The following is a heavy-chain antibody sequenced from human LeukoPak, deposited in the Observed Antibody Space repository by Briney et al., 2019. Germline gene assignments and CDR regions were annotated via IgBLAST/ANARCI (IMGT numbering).Heavy chain of an antibody. Sequence: TSETLSLTCTVSGGSITGYYWSWIRQPPGKRLEWIGNIHYSGSSIYNPSLRSRVTMSIDTSKKQFFLKLRSVTAADTAVYYCVLAPNSNWFDFWGQGTLVTVSS. J-gene: IGHJ4*02. CDR2: IHYSGSS. D-gene: IGHD2-15*01. CDR1: GGSITGYY. CDR3: VLAPNSNWFDF. V-gene: IGHV4-59*08.